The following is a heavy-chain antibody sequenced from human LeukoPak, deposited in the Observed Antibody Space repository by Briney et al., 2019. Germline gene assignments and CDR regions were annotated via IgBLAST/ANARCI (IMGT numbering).Heavy chain of an antibody. CDR1: GYTFTSYG. CDR3: ARHTPVGAYDSSGLDDFDL. CDR2: ISAYNDNR. V-gene: IGHV1-18*01. J-gene: IGHJ3*01. Sequence: ASVKVSCKSSGYTFTSYGISLVRQAPGQGLELMGWISAYNDNRNYAQKLQGRGSMTTDTSTSTAYMELKSLRSDDAAVSYCARHTPVGAYDSSGLDDFDLWGQGPMVTVSS. D-gene: IGHD3-22*01.